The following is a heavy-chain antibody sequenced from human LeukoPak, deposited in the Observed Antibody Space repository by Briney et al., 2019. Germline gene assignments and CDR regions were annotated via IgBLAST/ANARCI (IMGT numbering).Heavy chain of an antibody. CDR1: GGSFSGYY. V-gene: IGHV4-34*01. J-gene: IGHJ4*02. CDR3: AREPSRLRYFDWSDY. CDR2: INHSGST. Sequence: PSETLSLTCAVYGGSFSGYYWSWIRQPPGKGLEWIGEINHSGSTNYNPFLKSRVTISVDTSKNQFSLKLSSVTAADTAVYYCAREPSRLRYFDWSDYWGQGTLVTVSS. D-gene: IGHD3-9*01.